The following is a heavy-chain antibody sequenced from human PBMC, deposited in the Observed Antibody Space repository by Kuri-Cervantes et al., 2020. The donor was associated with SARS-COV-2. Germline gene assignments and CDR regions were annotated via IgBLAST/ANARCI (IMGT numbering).Heavy chain of an antibody. D-gene: IGHD2-21*01. CDR1: GGSFSGYY. V-gene: IGHV4-34*01. CDR2: INHSGST. J-gene: IGHJ4*02. CDR3: ARDEPMEYCGGDCYSLYYFDY. Sequence: SETLSLTCAVYGGSFSGYYWSWIRQPPGKGLEWIGEINHSGSTNYNPPLKSRVTMSVDTSKNQFSLKLSSVTAADTAVYYCARDEPMEYCGGDCYSLYYFDYWGQGTLVTVSS.